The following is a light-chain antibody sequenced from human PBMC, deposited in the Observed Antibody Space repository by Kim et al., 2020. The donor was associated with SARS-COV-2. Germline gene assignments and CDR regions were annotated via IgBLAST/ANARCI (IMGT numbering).Light chain of an antibody. Sequence: AIRMTQSPSSVSASTGDRVTFTCRTSQGISTYLAWFQQKSGQAPRLLIYAASTLQTGVPSRFSGTGSGTDFTLTISCLQSEDFGNYYCQQYYNYPFSFGQGTKLEIK. CDR1: QGISTY. J-gene: IGKJ2*01. CDR2: AAS. CDR3: QQYYNYPFS. V-gene: IGKV1-8*01.